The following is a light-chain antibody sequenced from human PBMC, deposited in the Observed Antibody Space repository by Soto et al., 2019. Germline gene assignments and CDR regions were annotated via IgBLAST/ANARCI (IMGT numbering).Light chain of an antibody. V-gene: IGKV2-28*01. J-gene: IGKJ4*01. CDR3: MQALQTLLT. Sequence: DIVMTQSPLSLPVTPGEPASISCRSSQSLLHSNGYNYLDWYLQKPGQSPQLLIYLGSNRASGVPDRFRGSGSGTDFTLKISRVEAEDVWVYYCMQALQTLLTFGGGTKVEIK. CDR2: LGS. CDR1: QSLLHSNGYNY.